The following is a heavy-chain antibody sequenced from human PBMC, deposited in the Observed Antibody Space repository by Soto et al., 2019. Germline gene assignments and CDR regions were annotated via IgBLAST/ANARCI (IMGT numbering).Heavy chain of an antibody. CDR1: GGSLSTNP. CDR3: ARRHSGGFFRFFDS. V-gene: IGHV1-69*06. D-gene: IGHD2-15*01. J-gene: IGHJ4*02. CDR2: TGSETGPG. Sequence: ASVKVSCKASGGSLSTNPISWVRQAPGQGLEWMGGTGSETGPGNHAQKFQGRLTVTADKSTSTVYMELTNLSSEDTAVYYCARRHSGGFFRFFDSWGQGTMVTV.